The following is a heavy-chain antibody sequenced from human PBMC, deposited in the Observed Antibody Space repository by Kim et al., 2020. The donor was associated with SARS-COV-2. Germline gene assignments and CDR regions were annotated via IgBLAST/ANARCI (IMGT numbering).Heavy chain of an antibody. CDR3: AITLVPPYYGGNNWYFDL. CDR2: ISWNSGSI. Sequence: GGSLRLSCAASGFTFDDYAMHWVRQAPGKGLEWVSGISWNSGSIGYADSVKGRFTISRDNAKNSLYLQMNSLRAEDTALYYCAITLVPPYYGGNNWYFDLWGRGTLVTVSS. J-gene: IGHJ2*01. D-gene: IGHD4-17*01. V-gene: IGHV3-9*01. CDR1: GFTFDDYA.